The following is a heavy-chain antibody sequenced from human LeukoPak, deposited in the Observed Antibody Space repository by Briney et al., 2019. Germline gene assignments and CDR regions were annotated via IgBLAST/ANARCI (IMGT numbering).Heavy chain of an antibody. CDR1: GFPFSSYE. D-gene: IGHD6-19*01. J-gene: IGHJ4*02. Sequence: GGSLRLSCAASGFPFSSYEMNWVRQAPEKGLEWVSYISSSGRSIYYADSVKGRFTISRDNAKNSLYLQMNSLRAEDRAVYYCARDDSAWYAYWGPGTLVTVSS. CDR2: ISSSGRSI. CDR3: ARDDSAWYAY. V-gene: IGHV3-48*03.